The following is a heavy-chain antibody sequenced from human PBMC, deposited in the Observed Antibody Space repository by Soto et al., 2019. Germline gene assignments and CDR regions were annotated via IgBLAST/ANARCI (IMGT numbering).Heavy chain of an antibody. D-gene: IGHD1-20*01. CDR1: GFTFSSYG. CDR2: ISSSGSTK. CDR3: ARRPGIYYGMDV. J-gene: IGHJ6*02. Sequence: SGGSLRLSCAASGFTFSSYGMHWFRQAPVKGLEWVSFISSSGSTKYYADSVKGRFTISRDNAKNSLYLQMNSLRAEDTAVYYCARRPGIYYGMDVWDQGTTVTVSS. V-gene: IGHV3-48*04.